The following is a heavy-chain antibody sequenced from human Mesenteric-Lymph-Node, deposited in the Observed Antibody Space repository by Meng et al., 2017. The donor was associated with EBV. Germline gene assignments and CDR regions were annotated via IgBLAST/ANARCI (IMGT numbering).Heavy chain of an antibody. V-gene: IGHV4-4*02. J-gene: IGHJ1*01. Sequence: VQLLKSGPGRVKPSGTLALTCTVSGGSISSNNWWTGVRQPPGKGLEWIGEIFHTGSTNYNPSLKSRVTMSVDKSKNLFSLTLNSVIAADTAVYYCASHTTYSTTGYLFLQHWGQGTLVTVSS. CDR3: ASHTTYSTTGYLFLQH. CDR2: IFHTGST. CDR1: GGSISSNNW. D-gene: IGHD3-9*01.